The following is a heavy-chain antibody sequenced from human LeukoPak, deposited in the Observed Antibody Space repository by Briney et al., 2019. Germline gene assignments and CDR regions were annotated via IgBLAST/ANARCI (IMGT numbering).Heavy chain of an antibody. V-gene: IGHV4-59*01. CDR3: ARLIVSGYDILTGPTFLYYFDY. D-gene: IGHD3-9*01. CDR2: IYYSGST. CDR1: DDSITMYY. J-gene: IGHJ4*02. Sequence: KSSGTLSLTCSVADDSITMYYWSWIRQPPGKGLEWIGYIYYSGSTNYNRSLKSRVTISVDTSKNQFSLKLSSVTAADTAVYYCARLIVSGYDILTGPTFLYYFDYWGQGTLVTVSS.